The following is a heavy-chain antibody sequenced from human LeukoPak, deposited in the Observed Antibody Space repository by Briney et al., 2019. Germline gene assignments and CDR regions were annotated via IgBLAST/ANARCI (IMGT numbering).Heavy chain of an antibody. J-gene: IGHJ4*02. CDR1: GGSISSGGYS. CDR3: ARGAYDSSGYYYGFDY. CDR2: IYHSGST. V-gene: IGHV4-30-2*01. D-gene: IGHD3-22*01. Sequence: SETLSLTCAVSGGSISSGGYSWSWIRQPPGKGLEWIGYIYHSGSTYYNPSPKSRVTISVDRSKNQFSLKLSSVTAADTAVYYCARGAYDSSGYYYGFDYWGQGTLVTVSS.